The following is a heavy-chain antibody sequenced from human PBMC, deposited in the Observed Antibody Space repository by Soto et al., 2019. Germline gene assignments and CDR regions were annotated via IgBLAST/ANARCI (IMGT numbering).Heavy chain of an antibody. CDR2: ISGSGANT. Sequence: GGSLRLSCAASGFTFSSYAMSWVRQAPEKGHDWVSAISGSGANTYSADSVKGRFTISRDNSKSTLYLQMNSLRAEDTAVYYCARGHNWDFWSGYHWGTYYMVVWGKGTTVTVSS. V-gene: IGHV3-23*01. D-gene: IGHD3-3*01. CDR3: ARGHNWDFWSGYHWGTYYMVV. J-gene: IGHJ6*03. CDR1: GFTFSSYA.